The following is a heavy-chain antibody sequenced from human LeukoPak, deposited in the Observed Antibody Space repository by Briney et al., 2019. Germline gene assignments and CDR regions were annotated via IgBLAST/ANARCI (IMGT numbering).Heavy chain of an antibody. CDR3: VRYGGHNHELDY. Sequence: ASVKVSCNGSNYTFTNYGMAWVRHAPGQGLQWMGWIGYNGIADYAQNLQGRVTMTTDSSTNTAYMELTSLTSDDAAVYYCVRYGGHNHELDYWGQGTLVIVSS. D-gene: IGHD4/OR15-4a*01. V-gene: IGHV1-18*01. J-gene: IGHJ4*02. CDR1: NYTFTNYG. CDR2: IGYNGIA.